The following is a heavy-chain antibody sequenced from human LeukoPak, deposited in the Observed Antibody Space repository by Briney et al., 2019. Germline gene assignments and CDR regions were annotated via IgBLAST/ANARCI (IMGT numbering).Heavy chain of an antibody. D-gene: IGHD6-13*01. J-gene: IGHJ4*02. CDR3: AKDARYSSSWYYFDY. CDR2: IRYDGSNK. CDR1: GFTFSSYG. V-gene: IGHV3-30*02. Sequence: QPGASLRLSCAASGFTFSSYGMHWVRQAPGKGLEWVAFIRYDGSNKYYADSVKGRFTISRDNSKNTPYLQMNSLRAEDTAVYYCAKDARYSSSWYYFDYWGQGTLVTVSS.